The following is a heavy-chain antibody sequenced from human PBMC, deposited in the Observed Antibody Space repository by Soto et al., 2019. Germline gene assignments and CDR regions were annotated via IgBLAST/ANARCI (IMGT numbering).Heavy chain of an antibody. CDR3: AHRRSYGSGSYFDY. V-gene: IGHV2-5*02. D-gene: IGHD3-10*01. CDR2: IYWDDDK. CDR1: GFSLSTSGVG. Sequence: QITLNESGPTLVKPTQTLTLTCTFSGFSLSTSGVGVGWIRQPPGKALEWLALIYWDDDKRYSPSLKSRLTITKDTSKNQVVLTMTNMDPVDTATYYCAHRRSYGSGSYFDYWGQGTLVTVSS. J-gene: IGHJ4*02.